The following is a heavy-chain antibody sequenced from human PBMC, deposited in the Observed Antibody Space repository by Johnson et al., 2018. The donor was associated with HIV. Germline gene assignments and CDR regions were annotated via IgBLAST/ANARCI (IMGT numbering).Heavy chain of an antibody. V-gene: IGHV3-30*02. Sequence: QVQLMESGGGVVQPGGSLRLSCAASGFTFSSYAMHWVRRAPGKGLEWVAFIRYDGSNKYYVDSVKGRFTISRDNSKNTLYLQMNSLRPEDTSVYYCAKSRELVGAGAFDIWGQGTMVTVSS. CDR3: AKSRELVGAGAFDI. D-gene: IGHD1-26*01. J-gene: IGHJ3*02. CDR1: GFTFSSYA. CDR2: IRYDGSNK.